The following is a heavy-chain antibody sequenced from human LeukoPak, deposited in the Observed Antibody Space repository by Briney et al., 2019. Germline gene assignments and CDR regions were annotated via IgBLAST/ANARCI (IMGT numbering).Heavy chain of an antibody. J-gene: IGHJ6*03. CDR1: GFTFSSYE. V-gene: IGHV3-48*03. CDR2: ISSSGSTI. Sequence: GGSLRLSCAASGFTFSSYEMNWLRQAPGKGLEWVSYISSSGSTIYYADSVKGRFTISRDNAKNSVYLHMNSLRAEDTALYYCARLSAYYYGSYFYYYMDVWGKGTTVTVSS. CDR3: ARLSAYYYGSYFYYYMDV. D-gene: IGHD3-10*01.